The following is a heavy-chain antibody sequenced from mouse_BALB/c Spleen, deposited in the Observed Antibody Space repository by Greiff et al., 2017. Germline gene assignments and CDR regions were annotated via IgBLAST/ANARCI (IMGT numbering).Heavy chain of an antibody. CDR2: IDPANGNT. CDR3: ARLALRLHAMVY. V-gene: IGHV14-3*02. CDR1: GFNIKDTY. D-gene: IGHD1-2*01. J-gene: IGHJ4*01. Sequence: VQLQQSGAELVKPGASVKLSCTASGFNIKDTYMHWVKQRPEQGLEWIGRIDPANGNTKYDPKFQGKATITADTSSNTAYLQLSSLTSEDTAVYYCARLALRLHAMVYWGQGTSVTVSS.